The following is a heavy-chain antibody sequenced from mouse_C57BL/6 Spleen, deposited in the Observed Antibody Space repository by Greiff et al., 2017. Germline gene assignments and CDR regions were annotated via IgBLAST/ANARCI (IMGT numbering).Heavy chain of an antibody. Sequence: EVQLQQSGPVLVKPGASVKMSCKASGYTFTDYYMNWVKQSHGKSLEWIGVINPYNGGTSYNQKFKGKATLTVDKSSSTAYMELNSLTSEDSAVYYCARRSNSFAYWGQGTLVTVSA. J-gene: IGHJ3*01. CDR1: GYTFTDYY. CDR2: INPYNGGT. V-gene: IGHV1-19*01. CDR3: ARRSNSFAY. D-gene: IGHD2-5*01.